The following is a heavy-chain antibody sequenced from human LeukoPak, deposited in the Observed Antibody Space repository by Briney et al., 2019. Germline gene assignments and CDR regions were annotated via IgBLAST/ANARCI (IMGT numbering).Heavy chain of an antibody. J-gene: IGHJ4*02. CDR1: GFTFSNYW. V-gene: IGHV3-30*02. CDR3: AKGGKYDILTGFRRSRLLGDY. Sequence: GGSLRLSCAASGFTFSNYWVHWVRQVPGKGLEWLAFIRYDGYNKYYADSVKGRFTISRDNSKNTLYLEMNSLRAEDTAVYYCAKGGKYDILTGFRRSRLLGDYWGQGTLVTVSS. D-gene: IGHD3-9*01. CDR2: IRYDGYNK.